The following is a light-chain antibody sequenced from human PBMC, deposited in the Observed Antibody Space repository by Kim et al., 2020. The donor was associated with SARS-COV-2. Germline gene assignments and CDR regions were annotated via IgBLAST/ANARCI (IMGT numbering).Light chain of an antibody. J-gene: IGKJ2*01. V-gene: IGKV3-15*01. CDR1: QSVSSN. Sequence: VSPGERATLSCRASQSVSSNLAWYQQKPGQAPRLLIYGASTRATGIPARFSGSGSGTEFTLTISSLQSEDFAVYYCQQYNNWPVTFGQGTKLEIK. CDR3: QQYNNWPVT. CDR2: GAS.